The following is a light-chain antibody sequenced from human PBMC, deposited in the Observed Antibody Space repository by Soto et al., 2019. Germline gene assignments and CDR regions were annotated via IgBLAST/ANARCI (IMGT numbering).Light chain of an antibody. CDR2: EVS. V-gene: IGLV2-14*01. J-gene: IGLJ1*01. CDR1: SXDIGGSNS. CDR3: SSSTSGSTPFV. Sequence: QSVLTQPASVSGSPGQSITISCTGTSXDIGGSNSVSWYQQHPGQAPKLMISEVSNRPSGVSNRFSGSKSGNTASLTISGLQAEDEADYYCSSSTSGSTPFVFGAGTKVTVL.